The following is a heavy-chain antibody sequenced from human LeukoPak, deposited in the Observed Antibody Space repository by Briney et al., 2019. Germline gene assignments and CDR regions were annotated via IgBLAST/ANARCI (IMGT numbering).Heavy chain of an antibody. J-gene: IGHJ4*02. D-gene: IGHD6-13*01. CDR1: GYTFTSYA. CDR2: INAGNGNT. V-gene: IGHV1-3*03. Sequence: ASVKVSCKASGYTFTSYAMHWVRQAPGQRLEWMGWINAGNGNTKYSQEFQGRVTMTEDTSTDTAYMELSSLRSEDTAVYYCATSDGYRGIFDYWGQGTLVTVSS. CDR3: ATSDGYRGIFDY.